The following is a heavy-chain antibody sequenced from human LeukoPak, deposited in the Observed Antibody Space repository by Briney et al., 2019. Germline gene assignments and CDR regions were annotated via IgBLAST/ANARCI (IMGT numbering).Heavy chain of an antibody. V-gene: IGHV3-74*01. D-gene: IGHD3-10*01. J-gene: IGHJ3*01. Sequence: PGGSLRLSCAASGFTFSNYWMHWVRQAPGKGLVWVSRIISDGSSTNYADSVKGRFTISRDNAKDTLYLQMNSLRAEDTAVYYCARVIREGAFDAWGQGTMVTVSS. CDR3: ARVIREGAFDA. CDR2: IISDGSST. CDR1: GFTFSNYW.